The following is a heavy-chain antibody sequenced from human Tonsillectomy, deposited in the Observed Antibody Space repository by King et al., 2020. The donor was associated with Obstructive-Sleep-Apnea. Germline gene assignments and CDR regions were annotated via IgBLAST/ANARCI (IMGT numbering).Heavy chain of an antibody. Sequence: VQLVESGGGLVQPGGSLRLSCAASGFTFSNYAMSWVRQAPGKGLDWVSGIGGRGGDSFYADSVKGRFTISRDNSKNRLYRKMDSLRAEDTALYYCAKGVCSSAHCHFDFWGQGTLVTVSS. CDR3: AKGVCSSAHCHFDF. V-gene: IGHV3-23*04. CDR2: IGGRGGDS. J-gene: IGHJ4*02. CDR1: GFTFSNYA. D-gene: IGHD2-2*01.